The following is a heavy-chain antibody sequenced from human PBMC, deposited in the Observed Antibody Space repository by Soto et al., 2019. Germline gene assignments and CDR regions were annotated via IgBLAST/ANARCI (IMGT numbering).Heavy chain of an antibody. CDR1: GGTFSSYA. CDR3: ARGLEEGRRGVRGVIAYYYYYGMDV. J-gene: IGHJ6*02. Sequence: SSVKVSCKASGGTFSSYAISWVRQAPGQGLEWMGGIIPIFGTANYAQKFQGRVTITADESTSTAYMELSSLRSEDTAVYYCARGLEEGRRGVRGVIAYYYYYGMDVWGQGTTVTVSS. V-gene: IGHV1-69*13. D-gene: IGHD3-10*01. CDR2: IIPIFGTA.